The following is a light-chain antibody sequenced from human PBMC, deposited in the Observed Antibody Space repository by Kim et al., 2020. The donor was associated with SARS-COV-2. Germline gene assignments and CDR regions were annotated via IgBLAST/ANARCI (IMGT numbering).Light chain of an antibody. Sequence: EIVLTQSPGTLSLSPGERATLSCRASQSVSSRYFAWYQQKPGQAPRLLIYGASSRATGIPDRFSGSGSGTDFTLTISRLEPDDIAVYYCQQYGSAPDTFGPGTKLEI. CDR3: QQYGSAPDT. J-gene: IGKJ2*01. V-gene: IGKV3-20*01. CDR1: QSVSSRY. CDR2: GAS.